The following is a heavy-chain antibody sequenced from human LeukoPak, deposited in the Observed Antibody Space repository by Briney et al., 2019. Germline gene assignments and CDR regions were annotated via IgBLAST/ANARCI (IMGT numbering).Heavy chain of an antibody. Sequence: GASVKVSCKASGYTFTGYYMHWVRQAPGQGLEWMGWINPNSGGTNYAQKFQGRVTMTRDTSISTAYMELSRLRSDDTAVYYCARATIQGYGSGSYYLYWFDPWGQGTLVTVSS. CDR1: GYTFTGYY. D-gene: IGHD3-10*01. V-gene: IGHV1-2*02. CDR3: ARATIQGYGSGSYYLYWFDP. CDR2: INPNSGGT. J-gene: IGHJ5*02.